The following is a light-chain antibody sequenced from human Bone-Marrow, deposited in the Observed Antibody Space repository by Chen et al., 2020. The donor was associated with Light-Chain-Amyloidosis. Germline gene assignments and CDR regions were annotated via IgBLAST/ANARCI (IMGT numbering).Light chain of an antibody. Sequence: EIVFTQSPATLPLSPGERATLSCSASQSVSSDLAWYHQKPGQAPRLLIYDASNRATGIPARFSGSGSGTDFTLTISSLEPEDFAVYYCQQRRNWPITFGQGTRLEIK. CDR2: DAS. CDR3: QQRRNWPIT. CDR1: QSVSSD. V-gene: IGKV3-11*01. J-gene: IGKJ5*01.